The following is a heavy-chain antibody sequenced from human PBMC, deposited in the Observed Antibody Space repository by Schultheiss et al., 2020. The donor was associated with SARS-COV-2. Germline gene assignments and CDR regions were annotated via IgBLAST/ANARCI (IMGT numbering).Heavy chain of an antibody. J-gene: IGHJ4*02. CDR1: GGSLSSNAYY. D-gene: IGHD3-10*01. CDR3: ASSNYGSGSYSFYFDY. Sequence: SETLSLTCTVSGGSLSSNAYYWSWIRQHPGKGLEWIGYIYYSGSTYYNPSLKSRVTISVDTSKNQFSLKLSSVTAADTAVYYCASSNYGSGSYSFYFDYWGQGTLVTVSS. CDR2: IYYSGST. V-gene: IGHV4-31*03.